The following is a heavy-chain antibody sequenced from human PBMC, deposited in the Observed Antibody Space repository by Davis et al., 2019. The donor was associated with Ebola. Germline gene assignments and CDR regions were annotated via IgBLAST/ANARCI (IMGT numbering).Heavy chain of an antibody. V-gene: IGHV3-7*03. J-gene: IGHJ4*02. CDR2: IKEDGSVA. CDR1: GFTFSTSW. CDR3: ARDRAYRTYDY. Sequence: PGGSLRLSCAASGFTFSTSWMDWVRQAPGKGPEWVANIKEDGSVAYYLGSVKGRFTISRDNAKNSLYLQMNSLRAEDTAVYFCARDRAYRTYDYWGQGTLVTVSS. D-gene: IGHD1-14*01.